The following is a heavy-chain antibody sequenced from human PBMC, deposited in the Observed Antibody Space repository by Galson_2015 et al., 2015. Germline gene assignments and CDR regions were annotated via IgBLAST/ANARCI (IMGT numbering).Heavy chain of an antibody. D-gene: IGHD6-13*01. CDR2: IKQDGSEK. CDR1: GFTFSSYW. CDR3: AELGIAAALSHDAFDI. J-gene: IGHJ3*02. V-gene: IGHV3-7*02. Sequence: SLRLSCAASGFTFSSYWMSWVRQAPGKGLEWVANIKQDGSEKYYVDSVKGRFTISRDNAKNSLYLQVNSLRAEDTAVYYCAELGIAAALSHDAFDIWGQGTMVTVSS.